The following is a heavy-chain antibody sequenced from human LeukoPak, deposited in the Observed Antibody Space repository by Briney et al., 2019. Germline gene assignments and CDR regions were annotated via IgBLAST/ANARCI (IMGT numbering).Heavy chain of an antibody. J-gene: IGHJ4*02. V-gene: IGHV4-34*01. CDR2: INHSGST. CDR3: ARYRRYCRGGSCFDY. CDR1: GGSFSGYY. Sequence: KPSETLSLTCAVYGGSFSGYYWSWIRQPPGKGLEWIGEINHSGSTNCNPSLKSRVTISVDTSKNQFSLKLSSVTAADTAVYYCARYRRYCRGGSCFDYWGQGTLVTVSS. D-gene: IGHD2-15*01.